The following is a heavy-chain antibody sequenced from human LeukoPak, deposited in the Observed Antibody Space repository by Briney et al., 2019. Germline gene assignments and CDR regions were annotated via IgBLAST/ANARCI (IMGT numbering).Heavy chain of an antibody. CDR1: GYTFNNYA. Sequence: ASVKVSCKGTGYTFNNYAINWVRQAPGQGLEWMGWMNPNSGNTGYAQKFQGRVTMTRNTSISTAYMELSSLRSEDTAVYYCARVGYDILTGLGVALDYWGQGTLVTVSS. V-gene: IGHV1-8*02. J-gene: IGHJ4*02. CDR3: ARVGYDILTGLGVALDY. CDR2: MNPNSGNT. D-gene: IGHD3-9*01.